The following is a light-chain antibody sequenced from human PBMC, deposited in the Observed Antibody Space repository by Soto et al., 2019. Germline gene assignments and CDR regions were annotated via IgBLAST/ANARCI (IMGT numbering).Light chain of an antibody. CDR3: QSYDSNLVGLV. V-gene: IGLV1-40*01. Sequence: SVLTQPPSVSGAPGQRVTISCTGTNSNIGADYGVQWYQQFPGTAPKLLIYGNNNRPSGVSDRFSGSKSATSASLAITGLQPGDEADYYCQSYDSNLVGLVFGAGTKLTVL. J-gene: IGLJ3*02. CDR1: NSNIGADYG. CDR2: GNN.